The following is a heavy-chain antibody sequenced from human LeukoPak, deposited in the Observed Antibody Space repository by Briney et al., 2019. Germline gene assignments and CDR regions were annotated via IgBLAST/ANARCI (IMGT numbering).Heavy chain of an antibody. V-gene: IGHV3-53*01. CDR1: GFTVSSNY. Sequence: PGGSLRLSCAASGFTVSSNYMSWVRQAPGKGLEWVSVIYSGGSTYYADSVKGRFTISRDNSKNTLYLQMNSLRAEDTAVYYCAKDRRVDPYYFDYWGQGTLVTVSS. CDR3: AKDRRVDPYYFDY. J-gene: IGHJ4*02. D-gene: IGHD3-9*01. CDR2: IYSGGST.